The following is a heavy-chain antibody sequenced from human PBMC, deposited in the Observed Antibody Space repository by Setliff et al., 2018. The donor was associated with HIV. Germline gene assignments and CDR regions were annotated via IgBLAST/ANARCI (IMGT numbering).Heavy chain of an antibody. J-gene: IGHJ4*02. D-gene: IGHD6-13*01. CDR2: IYFTGSA. Sequence: PSETLSLTCTVSGGSLSRTSYYWGWIRQPPGKGLEWLGTIYFTGSAYYNPSLKSRVTISVDTSKNQFSLKLSSVTAADTAVYYCARRRDGSSWYLDYWGQGTLVTVSS. V-gene: IGHV4-39*01. CDR3: ARRRDGSSWYLDY. CDR1: GGSLSRTSYY.